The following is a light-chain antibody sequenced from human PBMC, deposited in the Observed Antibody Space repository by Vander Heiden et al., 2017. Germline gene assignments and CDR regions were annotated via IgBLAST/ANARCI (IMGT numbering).Light chain of an antibody. CDR1: ALQKQY. Sequence: SELSLPPSLTASLGQTARITCPGDALQKQYAYWYQQKQGQAPVLVIYKDSERPSGIPGRFSGSSSGKTVTLTISGVQAEDEADYYCQSADSSGTYCVFGTGTKVTVL. V-gene: IGLV3-25*03. CDR3: QSADSSGTYCV. CDR2: KDS. J-gene: IGLJ1*01.